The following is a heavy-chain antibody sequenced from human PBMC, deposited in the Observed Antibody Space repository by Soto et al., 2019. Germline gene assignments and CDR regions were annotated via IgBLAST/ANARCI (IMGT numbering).Heavy chain of an antibody. D-gene: IGHD6-13*01. CDR1: GYSFTSYW. Sequence: GESLTISCKDSGYSFTSYWIGWVRTMPGKGLEWMGIIYPGDSDTRYSPSFQGQVTISADKSISTAYLQWSSLKASDTAMYYCARWTAAAGTGFDPWGQGTLVKVSS. J-gene: IGHJ5*02. CDR3: ARWTAAAGTGFDP. V-gene: IGHV5-51*01. CDR2: IYPGDSDT.